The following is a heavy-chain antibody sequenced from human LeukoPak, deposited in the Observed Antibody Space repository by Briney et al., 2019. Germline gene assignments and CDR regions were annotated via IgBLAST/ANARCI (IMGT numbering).Heavy chain of an antibody. CDR3: ARAAAVAEKGDYYYMDV. D-gene: IGHD6-19*01. J-gene: IGHJ6*03. V-gene: IGHV1-69*01. Sequence: SVKVSCKASGGTFSSYAISWVRQAPGQGVGWVGGIIPIFGTANYAQKYQGRVTITADESTSTTYTELRRLRSEDTAVYDCARAAAVAEKGDYYYMDVWGKGTTVTVSS. CDR1: GGTFSSYA. CDR2: IIPIFGTA.